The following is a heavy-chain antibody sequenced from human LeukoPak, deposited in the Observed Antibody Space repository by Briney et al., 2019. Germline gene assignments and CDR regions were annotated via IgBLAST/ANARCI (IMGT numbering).Heavy chain of an antibody. J-gene: IGHJ5*02. D-gene: IGHD1-1*01. CDR1: GYTFTCYY. CDR3: AGRYNWNDEGWFDP. V-gene: IGHV1-2*02. CDR2: INPNSGAT. Sequence: GASVKVSCKASGYTFTCYYMHWVRQAPGQGLEWMGWINPNSGATNFAQKFQGRVSMTRDTSITTAYMELSRLRSDDTAVYYCAGRYNWNDEGWFDPWGQGTLVTVSS.